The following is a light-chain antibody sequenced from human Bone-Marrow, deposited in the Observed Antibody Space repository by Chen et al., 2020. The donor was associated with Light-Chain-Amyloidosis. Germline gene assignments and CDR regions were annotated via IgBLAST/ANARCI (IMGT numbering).Light chain of an antibody. CDR3: QQTYNAPG. CDR1: QSISNY. V-gene: IGKV1-39*01. CDR2: SAS. Sequence: DIQMTQSPSSPSASVGDRVTMTCRASQSISNYLNWYQQRPGKAPKLLIHSASTLQSGVPSRFSGSGFETDFTLTISSLQPEDFASYYCQQTYNAPGFGPGTKVDI. J-gene: IGKJ3*01.